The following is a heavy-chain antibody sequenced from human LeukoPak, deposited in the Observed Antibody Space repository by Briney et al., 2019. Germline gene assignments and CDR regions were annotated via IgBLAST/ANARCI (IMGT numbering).Heavy chain of an antibody. CDR1: GVSFSGYY. CDR3: ARGRRNWFDP. V-gene: IGHV4-34*01. CDR2: INHSGST. Sequence: SETLSLTCAVYGVSFSGYYWSWLRQPPGKGLEGIGEINHSGSTNYNPSLKSRVTISVDTSKNQFSLKLSSVTAADTAVYYCARGRRNWFDPWGQGTLVTVSS. J-gene: IGHJ5*02.